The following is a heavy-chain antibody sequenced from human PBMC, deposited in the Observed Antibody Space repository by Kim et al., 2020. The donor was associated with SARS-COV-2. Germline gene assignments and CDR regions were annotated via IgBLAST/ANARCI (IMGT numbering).Heavy chain of an antibody. J-gene: IGHJ6*02. D-gene: IGHD2-15*01. CDR1: GGSISSGSYY. CDR2: IYTSGST. CDR3: AREGGPVVTLVDV. V-gene: IGHV4-61*02. Sequence: SETLSLTCTVSGGSISSGSYYWSWIRQPAGKGLEWIGRIYTSGSTNYNPSLKSRVTISVDTSKNQFSLKLSSVTAADTAVYYCAREGGPVVTLVDVWGQGTTVTVSS.